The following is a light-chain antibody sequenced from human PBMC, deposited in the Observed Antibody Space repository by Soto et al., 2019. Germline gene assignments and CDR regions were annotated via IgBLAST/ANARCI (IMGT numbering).Light chain of an antibody. V-gene: IGKV3D-20*02. Sequence: EIVLTQPPGTLPLSPGERATLSCRASQSVSSSYLAWYQQKPGQAPRLLIYGASSRATGIPDRFSGSGSGTDFTLTISSLEPEDFAVYYCQQRTNWPPKVTFGGGTKVDNK. CDR2: GAS. CDR1: QSVSSSY. CDR3: QQRTNWPPKVT. J-gene: IGKJ4*01.